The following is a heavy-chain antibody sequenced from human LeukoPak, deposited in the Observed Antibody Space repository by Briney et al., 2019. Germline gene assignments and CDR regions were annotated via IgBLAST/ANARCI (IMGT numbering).Heavy chain of an antibody. Sequence: GGSLRLSCAASGSTFSSYAMSWVRQAPGKGLEWVSAISGSGGSTYYADSVKGRFTISRDNSKNTLYLQMNSLRAEDTAVYYCAKDPTYGSGSYLVNWFDPWGQGTLVTVSS. J-gene: IGHJ5*02. CDR2: ISGSGGST. V-gene: IGHV3-23*01. D-gene: IGHD3-10*01. CDR3: AKDPTYGSGSYLVNWFDP. CDR1: GSTFSSYA.